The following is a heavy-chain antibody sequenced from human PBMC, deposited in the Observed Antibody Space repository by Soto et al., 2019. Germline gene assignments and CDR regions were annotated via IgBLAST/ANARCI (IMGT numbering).Heavy chain of an antibody. CDR2: ISTYSGYT. CDR1: GYTFFTYD. CDR3: ARHHGPTTSENWFDP. V-gene: IGHV1-18*01. J-gene: IGHJ5*02. Sequence: QVHLVQSGVEVKTPGASVKVSCQASGYTFFTYDISWVRQAPGQGLEWMGWISTYSGYTKYSQKFQGRVTMTTDTSTPTAYLELRSPRSDDTAGYYCARHHGPTTSENWFDPWGQGTLVTVSS. D-gene: IGHD5-12*01.